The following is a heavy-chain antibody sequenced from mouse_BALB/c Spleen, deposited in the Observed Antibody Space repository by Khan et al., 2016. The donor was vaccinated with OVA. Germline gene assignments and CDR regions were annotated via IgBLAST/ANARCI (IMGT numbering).Heavy chain of an antibody. V-gene: IGHV14-1*02. Sequence: VQLQQSGAALVRPGALVNLSCKASGFNIKDYYMNWVKQRPEQGLEWIGWIDPENGNTIYDPKFQGKASISSDTSPNTAYLQLSSLTSENTAVYYCARHGYSPWFAYWGQGTLVTVSA. D-gene: IGHD2-3*01. CDR2: IDPENGNT. CDR1: GFNIKDYY. CDR3: ARHGYSPWFAY. J-gene: IGHJ3*01.